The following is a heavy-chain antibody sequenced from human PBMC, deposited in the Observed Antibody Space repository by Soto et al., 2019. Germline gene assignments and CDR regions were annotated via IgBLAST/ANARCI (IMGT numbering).Heavy chain of an antibody. CDR1: GFSFSYYG. Sequence: GGSLRLSCAASGFSFSYYGMHWVRQAPGKGLEWVAVIWYDGSNIYYADSVKGRFTISRDNSKNTLFLQVNSLRAEDTAVYYCGRGVDYGDYAIDYWGQGTLVTVSS. V-gene: IGHV3-33*01. J-gene: IGHJ4*02. CDR2: IWYDGSNI. CDR3: GRGVDYGDYAIDY. D-gene: IGHD4-17*01.